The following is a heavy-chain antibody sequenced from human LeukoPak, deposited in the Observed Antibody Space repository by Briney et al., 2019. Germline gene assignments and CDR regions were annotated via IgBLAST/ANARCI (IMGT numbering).Heavy chain of an antibody. D-gene: IGHD3-10*01. CDR1: GFTFGTYG. V-gene: IGHV3-23*01. CDR3: AKEMGSSQPFDY. J-gene: IGHJ4*02. Sequence: GGSRRLSCAASGFTFGTYGLAWVRQAPGKGLEWDSAISASGVNTYYADSVKGRFSISRDNSKNALYLQMNSLRAEDTALYYCAKEMGSSQPFDYWGQGTLVTVSS. CDR2: ISASGVNT.